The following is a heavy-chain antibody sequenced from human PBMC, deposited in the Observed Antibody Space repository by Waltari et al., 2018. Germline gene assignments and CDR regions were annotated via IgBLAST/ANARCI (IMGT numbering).Heavy chain of an antibody. D-gene: IGHD3-10*01. CDR2: IYGSSGST. CDR3: ARGGVIIPDY. Sequence: GLEWIGSIYGSSGSTYYNPSLKSRVTISKDTSKNQFSLKLSSVTAADTAVYYCARGGVIIPDYWGQGVLVTVSS. V-gene: IGHV4-39*07. J-gene: IGHJ4*02.